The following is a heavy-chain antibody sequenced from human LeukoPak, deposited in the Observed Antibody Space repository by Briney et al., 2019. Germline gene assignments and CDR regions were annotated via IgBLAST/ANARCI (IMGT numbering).Heavy chain of an antibody. J-gene: IGHJ5*02. CDR1: GGSISSYY. V-gene: IGHV4-4*07. CDR2: IYTSGSA. CDR3: AREHDYGDYGWFDP. Sequence: SETLSLTCTVSGGSISSYYWSWIRQPAGKGLEWIGRIYTSGSANYNPSLKSRVTMSVDTSKNQFSLKLSSVTAADTAVYYCAREHDYGDYGWFDPWGQGTLVTVSS. D-gene: IGHD4-17*01.